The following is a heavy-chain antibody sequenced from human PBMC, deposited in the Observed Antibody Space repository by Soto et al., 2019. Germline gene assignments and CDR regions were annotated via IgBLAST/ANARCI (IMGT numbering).Heavy chain of an antibody. J-gene: IGHJ4*02. CDR2: ISYDGSNK. CDR3: AKXXQGXTXGEXEYFDY. CDR1: XXTXSXYG. Sequence: QVQLVESGGGVVQPGRSLRLSCAASXXTXSXYGMHWVRQAPGKGLEWVAVISYDGSNKYYADSVKGRFTISRDNSKNTLYLQMNSLRAEDTAVYYCAKXXQGXTXGEXEYFDYWGQGTLVTVSS. V-gene: IGHV3-30*18.